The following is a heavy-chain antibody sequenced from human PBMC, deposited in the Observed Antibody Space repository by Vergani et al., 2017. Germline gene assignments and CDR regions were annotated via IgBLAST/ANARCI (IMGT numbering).Heavy chain of an antibody. V-gene: IGHV4-38-2*02. CDR3: AKVTRVAEPPDY. Sequence: QVQLQESGPGLVKPSETLSLTCTVSGYSINRGYYWGWIRQPPGKGLEWIASIYDSGTTYYNPSLKSRVTISVDTSKNQFSLKLSSVTAADTAVYYCAKVTRVAEPPDYWGQGILVTVSS. J-gene: IGHJ4*02. D-gene: IGHD1-26*01. CDR1: GYSINRGYY. CDR2: IYDSGTT.